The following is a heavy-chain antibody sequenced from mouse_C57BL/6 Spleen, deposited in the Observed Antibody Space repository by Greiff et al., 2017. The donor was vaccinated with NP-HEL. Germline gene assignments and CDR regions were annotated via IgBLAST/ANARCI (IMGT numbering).Heavy chain of an antibody. CDR2: IWSGGST. Sequence: QVQLKESGPGLVQPSQCLSITCTVSGFSFTSYGVHWVRQPPGKGLEWLGVIWSGGSTAYYAAFLYSLSTSKDNSKSQVFFKMNSLQADDTAIYYCAKNYWANYYGSSYEGNYFDYWGQGTTLTVSS. V-gene: IGHV2-4*01. CDR3: AKNYWANYYGSSYEGNYFDY. CDR1: GFSFTSYG. D-gene: IGHD1-1*01. J-gene: IGHJ2*01.